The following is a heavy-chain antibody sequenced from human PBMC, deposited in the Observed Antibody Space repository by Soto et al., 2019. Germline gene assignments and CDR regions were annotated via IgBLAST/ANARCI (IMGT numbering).Heavy chain of an antibody. Sequence: SETLSLTCTVSGGSISSGDYYWSWIRQPPGKGLEWIGYIYYSGTTYYNPSPKSRVTISLDTSKNRFSLKLSSVTTADTAVYYCALRFGTAWGQGTTVTVSS. CDR3: ALRFGTA. CDR1: GGSISSGDYY. D-gene: IGHD5-12*01. V-gene: IGHV4-30-4*01. J-gene: IGHJ6*02. CDR2: IYYSGTT.